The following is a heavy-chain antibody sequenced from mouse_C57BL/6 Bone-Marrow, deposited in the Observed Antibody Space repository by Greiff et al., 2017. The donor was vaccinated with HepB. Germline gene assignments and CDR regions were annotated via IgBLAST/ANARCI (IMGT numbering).Heavy chain of an antibody. CDR3: ARRDGYDYLYAMDY. CDR2: INPYNGDT. V-gene: IGHV1-20*01. D-gene: IGHD2-4*01. CDR1: GYSFTGYF. J-gene: IGHJ4*01. Sequence: VQLKQSGPELVKPGDSVKISCKASGYSFTGYFMNWVMQSHGKSLKWIGRINPYNGDTFYNQKFKGKATLTVDKSSSTAHMELRSLTSEDSAVYYCARRDGYDYLYAMDYWGQGTSVTVSS.